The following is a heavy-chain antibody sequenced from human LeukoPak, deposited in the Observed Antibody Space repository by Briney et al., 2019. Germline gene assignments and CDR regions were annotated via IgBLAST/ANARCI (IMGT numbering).Heavy chain of an antibody. CDR3: AVPQGSGSYYWPVDY. CDR1: GGTFSSYA. V-gene: IGHV1-69*01. Sequence: GASVKVSCKAPGGTFSSYAISWVRQAPGQGLEWMGGIIPIFGTANYAQKFQGRVAITADESTSTAYMELSSLRSEDTAVYYCAVPQGSGSYYWPVDYWGQGTLVTVSS. J-gene: IGHJ4*02. D-gene: IGHD3-10*01. CDR2: IIPIFGTA.